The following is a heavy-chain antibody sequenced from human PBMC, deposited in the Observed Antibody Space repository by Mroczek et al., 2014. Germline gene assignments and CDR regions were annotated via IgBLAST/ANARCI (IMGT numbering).Heavy chain of an antibody. CDR3: ARDPNYYDSSGYSNWFDP. CDR1: GGSISSYY. CDR2: IYTSGST. J-gene: IGHJ5*02. V-gene: IGHV4-4*07. Sequence: QVQLQESGPGLVKPSETLSLTCTVSGGSISSYYWSWIRQPAGKGLEWIGRIYTSGSTNYNPSLKSRVTMSVDTSKNQFSLKLSSVTAADTAVYYCARDPNYYDSSGYSNWFDPWGQGTLVTVSS. D-gene: IGHD3-22*01.